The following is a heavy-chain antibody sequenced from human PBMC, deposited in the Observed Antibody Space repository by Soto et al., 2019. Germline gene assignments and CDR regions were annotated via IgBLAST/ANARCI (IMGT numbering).Heavy chain of an antibody. J-gene: IGHJ5*02. CDR3: ARVARYYDSSGYSPYWFDP. V-gene: IGHV4-59*01. CDR2: IYYSGST. CDR1: GGSISIYY. Sequence: LSLTCTVSGGSISIYYWSWIRQPPGKGLEWIGYIYYSGSTNYNPSLKSRVTISVDTSKNQFSLKLSSVTAADTAVYYCARVARYYDSSGYSPYWFDPWGQGTLVTVSS. D-gene: IGHD3-22*01.